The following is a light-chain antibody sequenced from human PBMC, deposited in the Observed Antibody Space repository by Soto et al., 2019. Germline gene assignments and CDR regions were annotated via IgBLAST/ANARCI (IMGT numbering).Light chain of an antibody. CDR3: QQYGSSRFT. CDR2: GAS. V-gene: IGKV3-20*01. J-gene: IGKJ3*01. CDR1: QSISSSY. Sequence: EIVLTQSPGTLSLSPGERATLSCRASQSISSSYLAWYQQKPGQAPRLLIYGASSRATGSPDRFSGSGSGTDFTLTISRLEPEDYAVDYCQQYGSSRFTFGTGTKVDIK.